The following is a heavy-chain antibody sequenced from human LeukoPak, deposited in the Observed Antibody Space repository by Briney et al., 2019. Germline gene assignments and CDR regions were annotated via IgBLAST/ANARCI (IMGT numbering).Heavy chain of an antibody. CDR3: ARAHEYHDLLIDY. V-gene: IGHV1-2*02. CDR1: GYTFTGYY. CDR2: INPNSGGT. Sequence: ASVTVSCMASGYTFTGYYMHWVRQAPEQGLEWMGWINPNSGGTNYAQKFQGRVTMTRDTSISTAYMELSSLRSDDTAVYYCARAHEYHDLLIDYWGQGTLITVSS. J-gene: IGHJ4*02. D-gene: IGHD2-2*01.